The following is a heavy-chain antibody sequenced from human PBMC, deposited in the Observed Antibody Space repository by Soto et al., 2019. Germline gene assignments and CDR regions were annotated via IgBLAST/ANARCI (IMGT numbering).Heavy chain of an antibody. CDR3: AREHSDGSGYYFDY. CDR1: GFSFSDYG. D-gene: IGHD3-22*01. V-gene: IGHV3-33*01. J-gene: IGHJ4*02. Sequence: PGGSLRLSCAASGFSFSDYGIHWVRQAPGKGLEWVAVIWSDGRDRYYADSVKGRFTISRDNSKNTMYLQMNSLTVEDTAVYYCAREHSDGSGYYFDYWGRGT. CDR2: IWSDGRDR.